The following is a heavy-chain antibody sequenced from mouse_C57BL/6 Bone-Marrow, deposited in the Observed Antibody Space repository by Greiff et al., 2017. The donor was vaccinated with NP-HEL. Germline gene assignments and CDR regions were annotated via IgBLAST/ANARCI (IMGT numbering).Heavy chain of an antibody. D-gene: IGHD3-2*02. J-gene: IGHJ3*01. Sequence: EVQLQESGGGLVQPGGSMKLSCAASGFTFSDAWMDWVRQSPEKGLEWVAEIRNKANNHATYYAESVKGRFTISRDDSKSSVYLQMNSLRAEDTGIYYCTRDSSGLPWFAYWGQGTLVTVSA. CDR1: GFTFSDAW. CDR2: IRNKANNHAT. V-gene: IGHV6-6*01. CDR3: TRDSSGLPWFAY.